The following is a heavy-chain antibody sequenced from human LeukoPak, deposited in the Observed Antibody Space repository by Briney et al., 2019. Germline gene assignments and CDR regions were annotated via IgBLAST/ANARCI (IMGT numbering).Heavy chain of an antibody. Sequence: TSETLSLTCTVSGGSISSGGYYWSWIRQHPGKGLEWIGYIYYSGSTYYNPSLKSRVTISVDTSKNQFSLKLSSVTAADTAVYYCARGSGRDGYNYKYWGQGTLVTVSS. J-gene: IGHJ4*02. CDR3: ARGSGRDGYNYKY. CDR2: IYYSGST. D-gene: IGHD5-24*01. CDR1: GGSISSGGYY. V-gene: IGHV4-31*03.